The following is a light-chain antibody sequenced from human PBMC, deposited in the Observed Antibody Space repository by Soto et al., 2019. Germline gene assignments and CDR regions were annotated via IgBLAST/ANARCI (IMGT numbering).Light chain of an antibody. V-gene: IGKV1-5*03. CDR3: QHYNSYSAA. Sequence: DIQMTQSPSTLSGSVGDRVTITCRASQTISSWLAWYQQKPGKAPKLLIYKASTLKSGVPSRLSGSGSGEEFTLTISRLQPDDFATYYCQHYNSYSAAFGQGTKVELK. CDR1: QTISSW. CDR2: KAS. J-gene: IGKJ1*01.